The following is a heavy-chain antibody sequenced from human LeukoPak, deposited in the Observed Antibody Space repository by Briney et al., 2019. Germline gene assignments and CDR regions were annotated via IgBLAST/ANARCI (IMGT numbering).Heavy chain of an antibody. CDR1: GFSFSDSV. Sequence: GGSLRLSCVASGFSFSDSVIHWVRQAPGKGLEWVAVISYDGSNKYYADSVKGRFTISRDNSENTLYLQMNSLRAEDTAVYYCASLDLFDYWGQGTLVTVSS. CDR2: ISYDGSNK. V-gene: IGHV3-30-3*01. J-gene: IGHJ4*02. CDR3: ASLDLFDY. D-gene: IGHD3-9*01.